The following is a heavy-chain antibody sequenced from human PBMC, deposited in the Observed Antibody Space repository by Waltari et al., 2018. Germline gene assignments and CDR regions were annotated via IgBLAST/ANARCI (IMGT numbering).Heavy chain of an antibody. Sequence: QVQLQESGPGLVKPSETLSLTCAVSGYSISSGYYWGWIRQPPGKGLEWIGSIYHSGSTYYNPSPKSRVTISVDTSKNQFSLKLSSVTAADTAVYYCARHARPDAFDIWGQGTMVTVSS. CDR2: IYHSGST. CDR1: GYSISSGYY. V-gene: IGHV4-38-2*01. CDR3: ARHARPDAFDI. J-gene: IGHJ3*02. D-gene: IGHD2-2*01.